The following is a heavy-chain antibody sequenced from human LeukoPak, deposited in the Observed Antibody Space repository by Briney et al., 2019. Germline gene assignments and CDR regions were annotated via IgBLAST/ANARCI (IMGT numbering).Heavy chain of an antibody. J-gene: IGHJ4*02. V-gene: IGHV4-34*01. Sequence: SETLSLTCAVYGGSFSGYYWSLIRQPPGKGLEWIGEINHSGSTNYNPSLKSRVTISVDTSKNQFSLKLSSVTAADTAVYYCARFPLYCSSTSCQKYFDYWGQGTLVTVSS. CDR2: INHSGST. CDR1: GGSFSGYY. CDR3: ARFPLYCSSTSCQKYFDY. D-gene: IGHD2-2*01.